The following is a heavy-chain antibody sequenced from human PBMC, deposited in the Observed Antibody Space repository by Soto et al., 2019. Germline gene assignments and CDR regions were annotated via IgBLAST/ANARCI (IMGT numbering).Heavy chain of an antibody. CDR2: IDHDGPT. CDR3: VRDSHGDY. V-gene: IGHV3-74*01. Sequence: EVQLVESGGGLVQPGGSLRLSCAGSGFTFSHYWMHWVRQAPGKGLEWVSRIDHDGPTDYADSVRGRFTISRDNAENTLYLQMNSLRPEDTAVSYCVRDSHGDYWGQGTLVTVSS. CDR1: GFTFSHYW. J-gene: IGHJ4*02.